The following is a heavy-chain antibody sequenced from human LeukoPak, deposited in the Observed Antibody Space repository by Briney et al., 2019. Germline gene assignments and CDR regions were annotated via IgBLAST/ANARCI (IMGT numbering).Heavy chain of an antibody. J-gene: IGHJ4*02. D-gene: IGHD2-15*01. Sequence: GGSPRLSCASSGFTFSSYWMHWVRQAPGKGLVWVSRINSDGSSTSYADPVKGRFTISRDNAKNTLYPQMNSLRAEDTAVYYCARATRYCSGGSCVYYFDYWGQGTLVTVSS. CDR1: GFTFSSYW. V-gene: IGHV3-74*01. CDR2: INSDGSST. CDR3: ARATRYCSGGSCVYYFDY.